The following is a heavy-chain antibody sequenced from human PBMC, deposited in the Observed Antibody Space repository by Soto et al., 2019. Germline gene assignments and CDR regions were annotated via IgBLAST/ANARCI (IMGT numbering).Heavy chain of an antibody. CDR1: GGTFSSYA. D-gene: IGHD2-21*02. J-gene: IGHJ5*02. CDR3: ARAGEHIVVVTARTYNWFDP. CDR2: IIPIFGTA. V-gene: IGHV1-69*13. Sequence: SVKVSCKASGGTFSSYAISWVLQAPGQGLEWMGGIIPIFGTANYAQKFQGRVTITADESTSTAYMELSSLRSEDTAVYYCARAGEHIVVVTARTYNWFDPWGQGTLVTVSS.